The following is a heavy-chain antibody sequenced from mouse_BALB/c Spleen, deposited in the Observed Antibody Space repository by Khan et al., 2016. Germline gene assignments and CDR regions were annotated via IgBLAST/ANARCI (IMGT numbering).Heavy chain of an antibody. V-gene: IGHV5-4*02. CDR1: GFTFSDYY. CDR3: ANGGEHWGFAY. J-gene: IGHJ3*01. CDR2: ISDGGSYT. Sequence: VQLVESGGGLVKPGGSLKLSCAASGFTFSDYYMYWVRQTPEKRLEWVATISDGGSYTYYPDSVKGRFTISRDNATNNLYLQMSSLTSEDTAMCYCANGGEHWGFAYWGQGTLVTVSA. D-gene: IGHD4-1*01.